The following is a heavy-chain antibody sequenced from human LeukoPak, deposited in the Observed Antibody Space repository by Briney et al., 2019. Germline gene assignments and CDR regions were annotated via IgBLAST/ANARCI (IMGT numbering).Heavy chain of an antibody. CDR3: ARVTGGNSVGFDY. V-gene: IGHV4-30-2*01. CDR1: GGSISSGGDS. J-gene: IGHJ4*02. CDR2: IYHSGST. D-gene: IGHD4-23*01. Sequence: PSQTLSLTCAVSGGSISSGGDSWSWIRQPPGKGLEWIGYIYHSGSTYYNPSLKSRVTISVDRSKNQFSLKLSSVTAADTAVYYCARVTGGNSVGFDYWGQGTLVTVSS.